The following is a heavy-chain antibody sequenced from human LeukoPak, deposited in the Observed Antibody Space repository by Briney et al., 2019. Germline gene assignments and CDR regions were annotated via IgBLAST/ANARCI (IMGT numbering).Heavy chain of an antibody. CDR3: ARDDKTYYYDSSGYDY. CDR1: GFTFSDYY. Sequence: GGSLRLSCAASGFTFSDYYMSWIRQAPGKGLEWVSYISSSGSTIYYADSVKGRFTISRDNAKNSLYLQMNSLRAEDTAVYYCARDDKTYYYDSSGYDYWGQGTLVTVSS. J-gene: IGHJ4*02. CDR2: ISSSGSTI. D-gene: IGHD3-22*01. V-gene: IGHV3-11*04.